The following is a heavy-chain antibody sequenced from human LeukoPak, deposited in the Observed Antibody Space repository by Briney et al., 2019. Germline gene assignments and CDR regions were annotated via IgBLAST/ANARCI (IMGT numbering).Heavy chain of an antibody. J-gene: IGHJ6*02. CDR2: IDSGGTT. CDR3: ARTSYYYDMGV. V-gene: IGHV3-53*04. Sequence: PGESLKLSCVASGSNVTYNYMTWVRQAPGKGLEWVSLIDSGGTTYYADTLKGRFAISRHSPNNTLFLQMTNLRPEDTAVYYCARTSYYYDMGVWGPGTTVTVSS. CDR1: GSNVTYNY.